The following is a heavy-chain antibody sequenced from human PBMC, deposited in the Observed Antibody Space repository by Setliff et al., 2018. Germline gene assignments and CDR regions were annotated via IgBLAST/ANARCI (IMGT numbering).Heavy chain of an antibody. CDR1: GFTFSDSA. J-gene: IGHJ4*02. CDR3: IRPQTPDDDHSSGYYGF. CDR2: IRAKVSDYAT. V-gene: IGHV3-73*01. Sequence: GESLKISCAASGFTFSDSAVHWVRQASGKGLGWVGRIRAKVSDYATAYAASLKGRFTISRDDSKNTAYLQMNSLETEDTALYYCIRPQTPDDDHSSGYYGFWGQGTPVTVSS. D-gene: IGHD3-22*01.